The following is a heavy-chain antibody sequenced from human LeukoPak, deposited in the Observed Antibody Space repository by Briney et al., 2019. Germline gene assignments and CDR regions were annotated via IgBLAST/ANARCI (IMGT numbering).Heavy chain of an antibody. CDR1: GFTFSSYS. V-gene: IGHV3-21*04. CDR3: ARESGSYSQYFDY. D-gene: IGHD1-26*01. Sequence: PGGSLRLSCAASGFTFSSYSMNWVRQAPEKGLEWVSSISSTSSYIYYAASVKGRFTISRDNSKNTLYLQMNSLRAEDTAVYYCARESGSYSQYFDYWGQGTLVTVSS. CDR2: ISSTSSYI. J-gene: IGHJ4*02.